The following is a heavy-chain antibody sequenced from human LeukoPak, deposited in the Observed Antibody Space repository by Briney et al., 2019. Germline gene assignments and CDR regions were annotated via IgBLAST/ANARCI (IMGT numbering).Heavy chain of an antibody. V-gene: IGHV3-21*01. CDR1: GFTFSSSS. CDR3: ARDASTRCYLCEVDY. Sequence: PGGSLRLSCAASGFTFSSSSMNWVRQAPGKGLEWVSSISGSSSYIYYADSVKGRFTISRDNAKNSLYLQMSSLRAEDTAVYYCARDASTRCYLCEVDYWGQGTLVTVSS. J-gene: IGHJ4*02. D-gene: IGHD2-2*01. CDR2: ISGSSSYI.